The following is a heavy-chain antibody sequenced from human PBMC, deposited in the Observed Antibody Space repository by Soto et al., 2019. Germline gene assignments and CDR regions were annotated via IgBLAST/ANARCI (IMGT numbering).Heavy chain of an antibody. CDR3: ARDTSGWSLNGLDV. D-gene: IGHD6-19*01. CDR2: INPGGGSA. J-gene: IGHJ6*02. V-gene: IGHV1-46*01. CDR1: GSAITRYY. Sequence: QVDLVQSGAEVKKPGASVTISCKASGSAITRYYIHWGRQAPGRGLEWMGIINPGGGSASYAQKFQDRVTIDKDTSTGTVYIDLRSLRTEDTAVYYCARDTSGWSLNGLDVWGQGTTVNVSS.